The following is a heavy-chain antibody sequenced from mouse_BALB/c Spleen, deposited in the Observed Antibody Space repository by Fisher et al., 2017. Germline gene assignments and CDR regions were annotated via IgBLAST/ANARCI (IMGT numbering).Heavy chain of an antibody. CDR3: SEDSAVYYCALTTGWYFDV. J-gene: IGHJ1*01. V-gene: IGHV1-69*02. D-gene: IGHD2-12*01. Sequence: KFKGKATLTSDKSSSTAYMQLSSLTSEDSAVYYCALTTGWYFDVWGAGTTVTVSS.